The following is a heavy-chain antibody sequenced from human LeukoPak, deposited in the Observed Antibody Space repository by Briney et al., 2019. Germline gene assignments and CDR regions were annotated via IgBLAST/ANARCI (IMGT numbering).Heavy chain of an antibody. CDR2: INPSGGST. CDR3: ASDTSHTGGYYYREDAFDV. D-gene: IGHD3-22*01. J-gene: IGHJ3*01. V-gene: IGHV1-46*01. CDR1: GYTFTSYY. Sequence: GASVKVSCKASGYTFTSYYMHWVRQAPGQGLEWMGIINPSGGSTSYAQKFQGRVTMTRNTSISTAYMELNSLTSEDTAVYYCASDTSHTGGYYYREDAFDVWGQGTMVTVSS.